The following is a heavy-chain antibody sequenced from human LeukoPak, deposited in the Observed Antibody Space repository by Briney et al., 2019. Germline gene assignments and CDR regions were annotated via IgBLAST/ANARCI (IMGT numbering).Heavy chain of an antibody. CDR1: GFTVSSNY. CDR2: VYSGGSK. J-gene: IGHJ3*02. D-gene: IGHD2-2*01. Sequence: GGSLRHSCAASGFTVSSNYISWVRQAPRRGVEGVSVVYSGGSKYYADSVKSRFTNSRDNIKNTMYLHMNSLRAEDTAVYYCATGKLVVPAAAHPYDAFDIWGQGTMVTVSS. V-gene: IGHV3-53*01. CDR3: ATGKLVVPAAAHPYDAFDI.